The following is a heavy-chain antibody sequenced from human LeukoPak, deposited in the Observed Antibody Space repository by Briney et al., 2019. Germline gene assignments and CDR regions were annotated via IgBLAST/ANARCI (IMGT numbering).Heavy chain of an antibody. J-gene: IGHJ4*02. CDR2: LRHDGTYE. CDR3: ASGGPTRGTLAY. D-gene: IGHD1-26*01. V-gene: IGHV3-30*02. CDR1: GFTFSSYG. Sequence: GGSLRLSCAASGFTFSSYGMYWVRQTPDKGLEWVAYLRHDGTYEKYADSVKGRFTISRDNSKNTLSLQIDTLRVEDTALYYCASGGPTRGTLAYWGQGTLVTVSS.